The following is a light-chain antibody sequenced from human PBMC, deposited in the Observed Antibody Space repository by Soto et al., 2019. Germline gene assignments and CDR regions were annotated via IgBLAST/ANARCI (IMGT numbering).Light chain of an antibody. Sequence: EIVMTQSPATLSVSPGERATLSCRASQSVSSNLAWYQQKPGQAPRLLIYGESTRATGIPARFSGSGSGTEFTLPISSLQSEDFAVYYCQQYNNWPPYTFGQGTKMEIK. J-gene: IGKJ2*01. CDR2: GES. CDR3: QQYNNWPPYT. V-gene: IGKV3-15*01. CDR1: QSVSSN.